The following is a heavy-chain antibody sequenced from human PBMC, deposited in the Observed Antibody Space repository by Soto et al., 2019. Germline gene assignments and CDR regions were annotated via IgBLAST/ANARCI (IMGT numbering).Heavy chain of an antibody. CDR2: IYIDGST. CDR1: GFTVSSNY. J-gene: IGHJ3*02. V-gene: IGHV3-53*01. D-gene: IGHD6-13*01. CDR3: ARTPAGSAFDI. Sequence: HPGGSLRLSCAASGFTVSSNYMSWVRQAPGKGLEWVSVIYIDGSTYYADSVKGRFIISRDNSKNTVFLQMNRLRAEDTAIYYCARTPAGSAFDIWGQGTMVTVS.